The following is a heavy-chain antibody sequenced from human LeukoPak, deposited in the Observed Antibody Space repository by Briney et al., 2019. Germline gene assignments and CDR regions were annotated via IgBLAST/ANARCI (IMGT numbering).Heavy chain of an antibody. CDR3: ARQYSSSSFFDY. J-gene: IGHJ4*02. V-gene: IGHV4-59*08. CDR1: GGSISSYY. CDR2: IYSSGST. D-gene: IGHD6-6*01. Sequence: SETLSLTCTVSGGSISSYYWSWIRQPPGKGLEWIGYIYSSGSTNYNPSLKSRVTISVDTSKNQFSLKLSSVTAADTAVYYCARQYSSSSFFDYWGQGILVTVSS.